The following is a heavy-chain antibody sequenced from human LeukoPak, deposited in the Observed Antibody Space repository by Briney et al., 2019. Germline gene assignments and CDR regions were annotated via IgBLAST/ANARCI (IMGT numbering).Heavy chain of an antibody. J-gene: IGHJ5*02. Sequence: PGGSLRLSCAASGFTFSSYSMNWVRQAPGKGLEWVSSISSSSSYIYYADSVKGRFTISRDNAKNSLYLQMNSLRAEDTAVYYCARAVRHGNSLNWFDPWGQGTLVTVSS. CDR3: ARAVRHGNSLNWFDP. CDR2: ISSSSSYI. CDR1: GFTFSSYS. V-gene: IGHV3-21*01. D-gene: IGHD6-13*01.